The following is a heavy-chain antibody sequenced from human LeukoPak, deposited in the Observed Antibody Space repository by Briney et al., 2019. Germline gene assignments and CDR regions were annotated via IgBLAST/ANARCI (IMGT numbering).Heavy chain of an antibody. CDR2: INAYNGKT. Sequence: GASVKASCKASGYTFSSYGISWVRQATGQGLEWVGWINAYNGKTNYVQRFQGRVTMTTDTSTSTAYMELGSLRSDDTSVYYCARRGLSDFYYSYMDVWGKGTTVTVSS. D-gene: IGHD3-16*01. CDR1: GYTFSSYG. J-gene: IGHJ6*03. CDR3: ARRGLSDFYYSYMDV. V-gene: IGHV1-18*01.